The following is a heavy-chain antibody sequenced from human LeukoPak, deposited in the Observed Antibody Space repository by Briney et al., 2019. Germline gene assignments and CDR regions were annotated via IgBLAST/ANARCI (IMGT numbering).Heavy chain of an antibody. CDR1: GFPFSSYS. D-gene: IGHD3-22*01. V-gene: IGHV3-7*03. CDR2: IKPDGTTK. Sequence: GGSLRLSCAASGFPFSSYSMTWVRQAPGKGLEWVANIKPDGTTKFYVDSVKGRFTISRDNALNSLYLQMNSLRAEDTAIYYCAREATFGPYDSSGDRPFDYWGQGTLVTVSS. J-gene: IGHJ4*02. CDR3: AREATFGPYDSSGDRPFDY.